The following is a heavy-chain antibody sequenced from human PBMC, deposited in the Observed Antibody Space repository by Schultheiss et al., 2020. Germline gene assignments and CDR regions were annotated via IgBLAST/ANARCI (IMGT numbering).Heavy chain of an antibody. Sequence: ASVKVSCKASGYTFTSYAINWVRQATGQGLEWMGWMNPNSGNTGYAQKFQGRVTMTRNTSISTAYMELSSLRSEDTAVYYCARDYIVVVPAAIDYFDYWGQGTLVIV. D-gene: IGHD2-2*01. V-gene: IGHV1-8*01. CDR3: ARDYIVVVPAAIDYFDY. CDR1: GYTFTSYA. J-gene: IGHJ4*02. CDR2: MNPNSGNT.